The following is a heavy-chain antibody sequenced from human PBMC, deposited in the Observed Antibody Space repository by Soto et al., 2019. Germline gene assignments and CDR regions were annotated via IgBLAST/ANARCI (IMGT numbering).Heavy chain of an antibody. CDR1: GDTFFNYT. CDR2: VIPLLDAS. J-gene: IGHJ6*03. D-gene: IGHD2-15*01. CDR3: ASGKSQMTQDRMGFYYYMDV. V-gene: IGHV1-69*08. Sequence: QVQLVQSGAEVKTPGSSVKISCTTSGDTFFNYTFTWVRRAPGQGLEWMGRVIPLLDASNYAEKFQDRVTITADKSTSTAYMELSGLKSDDSAIYYCASGKSQMTQDRMGFYYYMDVWGKGTTVTVSS.